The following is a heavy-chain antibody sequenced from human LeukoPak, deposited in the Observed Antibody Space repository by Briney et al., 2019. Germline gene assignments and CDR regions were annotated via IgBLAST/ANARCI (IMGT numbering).Heavy chain of an antibody. Sequence: GASVKVSCKASGYTFTTFYMHWVRQAAGQGLEWMGIIKPSSGDSSSAQKFQGRLTMTRDTSTTTAYMELTSLMSEDTAMYYCARGPYDYDSSGYYFDHWGQGTLVTVSS. CDR3: ARGPYDYDSSGYYFDH. CDR2: IKPSSGDS. D-gene: IGHD3-22*01. V-gene: IGHV1-46*01. J-gene: IGHJ4*02. CDR1: GYTFTTFY.